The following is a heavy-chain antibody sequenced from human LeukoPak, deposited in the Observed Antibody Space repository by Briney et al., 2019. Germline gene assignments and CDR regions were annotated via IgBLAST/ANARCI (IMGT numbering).Heavy chain of an antibody. Sequence: GGSLRLSCAASGFTFSSYAMTWVRQAPGKGLEWVSAISGSGSSTYYADSVKGRFTISRDNSKNTLYLQMNSLRAEDTAVYYCAKDGHYYDFWSGTANWFDPWGQGTLVTVSS. CDR2: ISGSGSST. D-gene: IGHD3-3*01. CDR3: AKDGHYYDFWSGTANWFDP. CDR1: GFTFSSYA. V-gene: IGHV3-23*01. J-gene: IGHJ5*02.